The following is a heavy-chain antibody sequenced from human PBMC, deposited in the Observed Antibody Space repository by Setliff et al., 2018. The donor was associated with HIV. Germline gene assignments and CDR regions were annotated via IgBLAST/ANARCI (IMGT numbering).Heavy chain of an antibody. CDR2: MNPDSRNT. V-gene: IGHV1-8*02. Sequence: ASVKVSCKPSGYTFTNYDINWGRQAAGQGLEWMGWMNPDSRNTGYAQRFEGSVTMTWGTSISTAYMELNNVKFEDTAIYYCARARTDYYDRRRRSHYYIDVWARGATVTVSS. J-gene: IGHJ6*03. CDR1: GYTFTNYD. D-gene: IGHD3-22*01. CDR3: ARARTDYYDRRRRSHYYIDV.